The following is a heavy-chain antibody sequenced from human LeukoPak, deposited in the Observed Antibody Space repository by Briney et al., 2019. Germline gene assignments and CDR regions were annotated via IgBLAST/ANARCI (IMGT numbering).Heavy chain of an antibody. Sequence: GESLRLSCAASGLTFSSYWMSWVRQAPGKVLEWVANIKQDESEKSYVDSVKGRFTFSRDNAKNSFYLQMNSLSGEDTAVYYCARIGGVWYFDLWGRGALVTVSS. V-gene: IGHV3-7*01. D-gene: IGHD4-23*01. J-gene: IGHJ2*01. CDR3: ARIGGVWYFDL. CDR2: IKQDESEK. CDR1: GLTFSSYW.